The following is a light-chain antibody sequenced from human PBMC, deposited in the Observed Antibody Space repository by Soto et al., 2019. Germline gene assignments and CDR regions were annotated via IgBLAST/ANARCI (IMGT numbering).Light chain of an antibody. CDR3: QQYDNWPWT. CDR2: AAS. V-gene: IGKV1-39*01. CDR1: QSISSY. Sequence: IKISQSPASLSAKVGDRVTITCRASQSISSYLNWYSQTPGKAPKLLIYAASPLQSGVQSRFSGSGAGTACTRTISSLKSEDFTVAYCQQYDNWPWTFCQGTKVDIK. J-gene: IGKJ1*01.